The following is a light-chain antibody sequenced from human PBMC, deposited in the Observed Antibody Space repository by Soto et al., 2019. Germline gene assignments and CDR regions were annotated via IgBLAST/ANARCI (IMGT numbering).Light chain of an antibody. V-gene: IGKV1-8*01. CDR1: QGISSH. CDR2: TAS. CDR3: QQYFSYPLT. Sequence: AIRMTQSPSSLSASTGDRVTITCRASQGISSHFACYQVKPGNAPSLLIYTASYWGSGVPSRFSSSGSGTDFTLTISSLQAEYFAVYYCQQYFSYPLTFGGGTKVEIK. J-gene: IGKJ4*01.